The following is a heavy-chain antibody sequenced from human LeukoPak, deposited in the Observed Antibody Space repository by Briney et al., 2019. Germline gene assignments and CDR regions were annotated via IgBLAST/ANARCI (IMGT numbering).Heavy chain of an antibody. CDR3: ARDKWEPRYAFDI. V-gene: IGHV4-4*07. D-gene: IGHD1-26*01. Sequence: SETLSLTCTVSGGSISSYYWSWIRQPAGKGLEWIGRIYLSGSTNYNPSLKSRVTMSLDTSRSQLSLKLNSVTAADTAVYYCARDKWEPRYAFDIWGQGTMVTVSS. CDR2: IYLSGST. CDR1: GGSISSYY. J-gene: IGHJ3*02.